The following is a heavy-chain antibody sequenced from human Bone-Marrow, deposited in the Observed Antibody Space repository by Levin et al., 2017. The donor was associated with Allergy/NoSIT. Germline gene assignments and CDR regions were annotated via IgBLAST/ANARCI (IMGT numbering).Heavy chain of an antibody. D-gene: IGHD3-10*01. J-gene: IGHJ4*02. V-gene: IGHV3-30*18. CDR3: AKPKYFGELTNFDY. Sequence: GGSLRLSCAASGFSFTSQAMHWVRQAPGRGLEWVAIISKDESNKYYADSVEGRFTISRDNARNTLYLEMNSLRAEDTAVYYCAKPKYFGELTNFDYWGQGTLVTVSS. CDR2: ISKDESNK. CDR1: GFSFTSQA.